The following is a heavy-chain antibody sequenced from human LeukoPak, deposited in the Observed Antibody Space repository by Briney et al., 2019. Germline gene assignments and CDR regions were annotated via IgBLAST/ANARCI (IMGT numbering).Heavy chain of an antibody. Sequence: GGSLRLSCAASGFTFSDYYMSWIRQAPGKGLEWVPYISSSGSTIYYADSVKGRFTISRDNAKNSLYLQMNSLRAEDTAVYYCARGDSYSSSSPYDYWGQGTLVTVSS. CDR3: ARGDSYSSSSPYDY. V-gene: IGHV3-11*04. D-gene: IGHD6-6*01. CDR1: GFTFSDYY. CDR2: ISSSGSTI. J-gene: IGHJ4*02.